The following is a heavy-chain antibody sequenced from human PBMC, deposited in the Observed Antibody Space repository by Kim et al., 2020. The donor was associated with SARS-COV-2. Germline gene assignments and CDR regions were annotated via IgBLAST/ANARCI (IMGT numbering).Heavy chain of an antibody. D-gene: IGHD1-26*01. Sequence: YNDYEISMKSRITINPDTSKNQFSLQLTSVTPEDTAVYFCARIVGGSVDYWGQGTLVTVSS. J-gene: IGHJ4*02. CDR2: YN. CDR3: ARIVGGSVDY. V-gene: IGHV6-1*01.